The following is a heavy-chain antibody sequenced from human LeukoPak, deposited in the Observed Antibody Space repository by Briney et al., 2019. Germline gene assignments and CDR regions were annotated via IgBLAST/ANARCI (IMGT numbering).Heavy chain of an antibody. Sequence: GGSLRLSCAASGFTFSTYWMTWVRQAPGKGLKWVANIKEDGSEKYYVDSVKGRFTISRDNAKKSLYLQMNSLRTEDTALYYCAKGGIHRGYYYYYMDVWGKGTTVTISS. CDR2: IKEDGSEK. V-gene: IGHV3-7*03. J-gene: IGHJ6*03. D-gene: IGHD6-13*01. CDR3: AKGGIHRGYYYYYMDV. CDR1: GFTFSTYW.